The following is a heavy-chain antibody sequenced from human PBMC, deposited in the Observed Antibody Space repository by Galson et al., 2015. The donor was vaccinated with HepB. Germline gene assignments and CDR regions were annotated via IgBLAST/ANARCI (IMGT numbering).Heavy chain of an antibody. D-gene: IGHD3-10*01. J-gene: IGHJ4*02. CDR2: IGYSGGNI. CDR1: GFTFSNYD. Sequence: SLRLSCAASGFTFSNYDMHWVRQAPGKGLEWVSYIGYSGGNIYYADSVKGRFTISRDNAKNSLYLQMNSLRAEDTAVYYCASNYGSGSYYWYYFDYWGQGSPLTVSS. V-gene: IGHV3-48*03. CDR3: ASNYGSGSYYWYYFDY.